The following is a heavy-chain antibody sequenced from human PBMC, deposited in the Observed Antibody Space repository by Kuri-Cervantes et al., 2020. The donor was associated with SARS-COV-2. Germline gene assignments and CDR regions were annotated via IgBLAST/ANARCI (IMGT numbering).Heavy chain of an antibody. CDR2: IRYDGSNK. Sequence: GESLKISCAASGFTFSSYGMHWVRQAPGKGLEWVAFIRYDGSNKYYADSVKGRFTISRDNAKNSLYLQMNSLRAEDTAVYYCARGNKYLQHWGQGTLVTVSS. CDR3: ARGNKYLQH. J-gene: IGHJ1*01. CDR1: GFTFSSYG. D-gene: IGHD1/OR15-1a*01. V-gene: IGHV3-30*02.